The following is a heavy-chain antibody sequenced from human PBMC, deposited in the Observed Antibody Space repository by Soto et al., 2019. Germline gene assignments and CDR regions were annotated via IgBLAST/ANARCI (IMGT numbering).Heavy chain of an antibody. J-gene: IGHJ4*02. CDR1: GGTFNTYT. CDR3: ARDQAVAGFDY. V-gene: IGHV1-69*01. Sequence: QVQLVQSGAAVKKPGSSVKVSCKASGGTFNTYTFTWVRQAPGQGLEWMGGITPVLGTRHYAQKFQGRVTITADGSTRTVYMELSTLRSDSMAVYYCARDQAVAGFDYWGQGTLVTVSS. D-gene: IGHD6-19*01. CDR2: ITPVLGTR.